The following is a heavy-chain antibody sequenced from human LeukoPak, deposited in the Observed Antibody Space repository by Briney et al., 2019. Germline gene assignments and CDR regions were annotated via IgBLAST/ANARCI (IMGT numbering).Heavy chain of an antibody. V-gene: IGHV1-8*01. CDR3: ARAVRTVPERGYCSGGSCKSTYYFDY. CDR2: MNPNSGNT. CDR1: GYTSTSYD. J-gene: IGHJ4*02. D-gene: IGHD2-15*01. Sequence: VASVKVSCKASGYTSTSYDINWVRQATGQGLEWTGWMNPNSGNTGYAQKFQGRVTMTRNTSISTAYMELSSQRSEDTAVYYCARAVRTVPERGYCSGGSCKSTYYFDYWGQGTLVTVFS.